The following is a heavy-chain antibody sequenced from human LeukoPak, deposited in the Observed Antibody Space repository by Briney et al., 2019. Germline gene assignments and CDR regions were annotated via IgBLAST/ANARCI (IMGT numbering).Heavy chain of an antibody. CDR3: ARVRVDGSGSYYVPWFDP. D-gene: IGHD3-10*01. CDR2: INPSGGST. V-gene: IGHV1-46*01. Sequence: ASVTVSCKASGYTFTSYYMHWVRQAPGQGLEWMGIINPSGGSTSYAQKFQGRVTMTRDTSTSTVYMELSSLRSEDTAVYYCARVRVDGSGSYYVPWFDPWGQGTLVTVSS. CDR1: GYTFTSYY. J-gene: IGHJ5*02.